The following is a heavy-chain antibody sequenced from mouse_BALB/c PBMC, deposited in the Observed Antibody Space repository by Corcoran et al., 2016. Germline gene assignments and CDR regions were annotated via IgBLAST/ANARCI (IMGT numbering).Heavy chain of an antibody. V-gene: IGHV9-1*02. J-gene: IGHJ2*01. D-gene: IGHD3-1*01. CDR1: GYTFTNYG. Sequence: QIQLVQSGPELKKPGETVKISCKASGYTFTNYGMNWVKQAPGKGLKWMGCINTYTGEPTYADDFKGRFAFSLETSASTAYLQINNLKNEDMATYFCARGSSGYDYWGQGTTLTVSS. CDR2: INTYTGEP. CDR3: ARGSSGYDY.